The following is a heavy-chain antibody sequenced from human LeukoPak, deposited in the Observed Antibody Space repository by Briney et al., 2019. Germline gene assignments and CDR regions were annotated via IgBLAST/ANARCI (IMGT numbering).Heavy chain of an antibody. Sequence: GGSLRLSCSASGFTFSTYVMRWVRQAPGKGLEYVSGISSNGGSTYYADSVKGRFTISRDNSKNTLYLQMSSLRVEDTAVYYCVRDRPLDHWGRGTLVTVSS. CDR1: GFTFSTYV. D-gene: IGHD2-15*01. CDR3: VRDRPLDH. J-gene: IGHJ2*01. CDR2: ISSNGGST. V-gene: IGHV3-64D*08.